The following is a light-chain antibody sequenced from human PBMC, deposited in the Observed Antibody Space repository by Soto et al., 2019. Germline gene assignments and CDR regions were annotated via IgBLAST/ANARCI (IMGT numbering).Light chain of an antibody. CDR3: LQYHNLLA. Sequence: DIVMTQSPDSLAVSLGERTTINCRSSQSVLHRSKGKNYLAWYQQKAGQPPKLLISWASTRESGVPDRFSGSGSGTEFTLTISSLQSEDFTVYSCLQYHNLLAFGQGTKVDIK. CDR2: WAS. J-gene: IGKJ1*01. V-gene: IGKV4-1*01. CDR1: QSVLHRSKGKNY.